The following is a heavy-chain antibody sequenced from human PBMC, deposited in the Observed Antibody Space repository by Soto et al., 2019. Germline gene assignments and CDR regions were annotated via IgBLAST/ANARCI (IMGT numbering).Heavy chain of an antibody. CDR3: ASLRLAVWVDPFAFDI. J-gene: IGHJ3*02. CDR1: GYTFTSYY. D-gene: IGHD3-16*01. V-gene: IGHV1-46*03. CDR2: INPSGGST. Sequence: ASVKVSCKASGYTFTSYYMHWVRQAPGQGLEWMGIINPSGGSTSYAQKFQGRVTMTRDTSTSTVYMELSSLRSEDTAVYYCASLRLAVWVDPFAFDIWGQGTMVTVSS.